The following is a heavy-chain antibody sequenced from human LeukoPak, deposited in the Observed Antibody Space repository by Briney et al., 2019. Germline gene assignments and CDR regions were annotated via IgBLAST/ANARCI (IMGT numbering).Heavy chain of an antibody. CDR2: ITTSSSYI. J-gene: IGHJ6*02. D-gene: IGHD2-2*01. CDR3: ASHIVVVTAIRYYAMDV. V-gene: IGHV3-21*01. Sequence: GGSLRLSCAASGFSFGSYDMNWVRQAPGKGLEWVSSITTSSSYIYYADSVKGRFTVSRDNAKNSLYLQMNSLRAEDTAVNYCASHIVVVTAIRYYAMDVWGQGTTVTVS. CDR1: GFSFGSYD.